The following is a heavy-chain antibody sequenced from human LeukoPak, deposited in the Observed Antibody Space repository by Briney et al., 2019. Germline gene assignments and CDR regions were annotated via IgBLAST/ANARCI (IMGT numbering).Heavy chain of an antibody. CDR2: FDPEDGET. J-gene: IGHJ4*02. V-gene: IGHV1-24*01. CDR1: GYTLTELS. CDR3: ATAASAQYYDFWSGYYTRRRGRPYDY. D-gene: IGHD3-3*01. Sequence: ASVTVSCKVSGYTLTELSMHWVRQAPGKGLEWMGGFDPEDGETIYAQKFQGRVTMTEDTSTDTAYMELSSLRSEDTAVYYCATAASAQYYDFWSGYYTRRRGRPYDYWGQGTLVTVSS.